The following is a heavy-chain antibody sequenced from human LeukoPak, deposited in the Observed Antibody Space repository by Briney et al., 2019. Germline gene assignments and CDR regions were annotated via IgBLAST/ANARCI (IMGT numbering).Heavy chain of an antibody. V-gene: IGHV4-38-2*02. CDR2: IYHSGST. CDR1: GYSISSGYY. J-gene: IGHJ5*02. D-gene: IGHD6-13*01. CDR3: MFRSSWYINWFDP. Sequence: SETLSLTCTVSGYSISSGYYWGWIRRPPGKGLEGIGSIYHSGSTSYNPSLKSRLTISVDTSKNQFSLKLNFVTAADTAMYAMMFRSSWYINWFDPWGQGTLVTVSS.